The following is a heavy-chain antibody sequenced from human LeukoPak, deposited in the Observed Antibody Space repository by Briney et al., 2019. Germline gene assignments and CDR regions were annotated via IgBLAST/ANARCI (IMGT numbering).Heavy chain of an antibody. CDR1: GYTFTNYG. Sequence: RASVKVSCKASGYTFTNYGISWVRQAPGQGLEWMGWISAYNGDTNYAQKVQGRVTTTTDTSARTAYMELRSLRSDDTAVYYCARDEGSGYYRLDYWGQGTLVTVSS. J-gene: IGHJ4*02. CDR2: ISAYNGDT. V-gene: IGHV1-18*01. D-gene: IGHD3-22*01. CDR3: ARDEGSGYYRLDY.